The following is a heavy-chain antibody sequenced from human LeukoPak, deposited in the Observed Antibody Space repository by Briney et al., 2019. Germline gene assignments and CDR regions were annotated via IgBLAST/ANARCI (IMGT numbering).Heavy chain of an antibody. CDR2: INHSGST. Sequence: PSETLSLTCAVYGGSFSGYYWSWIRQPPGKGLEWIGEINHSGSTNYNPSLKCRVTISVDTSKHQFSLKLSSVTAADTAVYYCAREYGDFDYWGQGTLVTVSS. V-gene: IGHV4-34*01. J-gene: IGHJ4*02. D-gene: IGHD2-8*01. CDR3: AREYGDFDY. CDR1: GGSFSGYY.